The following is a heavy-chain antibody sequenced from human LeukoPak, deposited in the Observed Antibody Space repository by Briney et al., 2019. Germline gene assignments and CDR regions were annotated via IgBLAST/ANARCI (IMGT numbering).Heavy chain of an antibody. CDR2: ILPGGST. CDR1: GGSIHNYY. V-gene: IGHV4-4*09. J-gene: IGHJ4*02. Sequence: PSETLSLTCSVSGGSIHNYYWSWIRQSPGKGLEWIGYILPGGSTNSNPSLKSRVTISVDTSKNQFSLQLSSVTAADAAIYYCARSPPAPKEFDYWGQGILVTVSS. CDR3: ARSPPAPKEFDY. D-gene: IGHD2-2*01.